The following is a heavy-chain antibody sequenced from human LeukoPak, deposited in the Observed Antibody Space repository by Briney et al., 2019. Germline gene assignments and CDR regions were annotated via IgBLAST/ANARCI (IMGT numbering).Heavy chain of an antibody. V-gene: IGHV4-34*01. CDR3: ARFPGGAARPTVSWFDP. CDR2: INHSGST. CDR1: GGSFSGYY. J-gene: IGHJ5*02. Sequence: SETLSLTCAVYGGSFSGYYWSWIRPPPGKGLEWIGEINHSGSTNYNPSLKSRVTISVDTSKNQFSLKLSSVTAADTAVYYCARFPGGAARPTVSWFDPWGQGTLVTVSS. D-gene: IGHD6-6*01.